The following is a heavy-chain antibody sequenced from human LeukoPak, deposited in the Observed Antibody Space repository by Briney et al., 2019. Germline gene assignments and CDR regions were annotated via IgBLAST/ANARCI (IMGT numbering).Heavy chain of an antibody. CDR3: ARGRGYSYGYFDY. D-gene: IGHD5-18*01. CDR1: GGSFSGYY. CDR2: INHSGST. J-gene: IGHJ4*02. Sequence: SETLSLTCAVYGGSFSGYYWSWIRQPPGKGLEWIGEINHSGSTNYNPSLKSRVTVSVDTSKNQFSLKLSSVTAADTAVYYCARGRGYSYGYFDYWGQGTLVTVSA. V-gene: IGHV4-34*01.